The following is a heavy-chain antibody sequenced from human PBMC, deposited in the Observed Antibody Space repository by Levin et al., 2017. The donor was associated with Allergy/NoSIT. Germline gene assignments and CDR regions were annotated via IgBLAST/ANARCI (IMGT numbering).Heavy chain of an antibody. J-gene: IGHJ4*02. CDR1: GYSISSGYY. CDR3: ARDQSSYDSSGYDLGY. V-gene: IGHV4-61*01. D-gene: IGHD3-22*01. CDR2: IYYSGST. Sequence: SETLSLTCAVSGYSISSGYYWGWIRQPPGKGLEWIGYIYYSGSTNYNPSLKSRVTISVDTSKNQFSLKLSSVTAADTAVYYCARDQSSYDSSGYDLGYWGQGTLVTVSS.